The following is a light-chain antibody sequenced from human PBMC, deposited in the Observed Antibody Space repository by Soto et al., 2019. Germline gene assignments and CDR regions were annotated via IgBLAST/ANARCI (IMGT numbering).Light chain of an antibody. Sequence: DIQMTQSPSSLSASVGDRVTITCRASQSISSYLNWYQQKPGKAPKLLIYAASSLQSGVPSRFSGSGSGTDFTPTISSLQPEDFATYYCQKSYSTPWTFGQGNRWIS. CDR3: QKSYSTPWT. CDR2: AAS. CDR1: QSISSY. V-gene: IGKV1-39*01. J-gene: IGKJ1*01.